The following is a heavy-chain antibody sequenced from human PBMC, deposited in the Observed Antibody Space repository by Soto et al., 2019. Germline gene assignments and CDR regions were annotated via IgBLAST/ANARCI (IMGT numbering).Heavy chain of an antibody. CDR1: VDSITTYY. D-gene: IGHD6-13*01. V-gene: IGHV4-4*07. CDR3: ARYSNNWVQTEGMEV. J-gene: IGHJ6*02. CDR2: IDTSGNT. Sequence: SEKLSLTCTVSVDSITTYYWSWIRQPAGKGLEWIGRIDTSGNTNYNPSLKSRVTMSVDTSKKQFSLKLTSVTAADTAVDYCARYSNNWVQTEGMEVWGQGTTV.